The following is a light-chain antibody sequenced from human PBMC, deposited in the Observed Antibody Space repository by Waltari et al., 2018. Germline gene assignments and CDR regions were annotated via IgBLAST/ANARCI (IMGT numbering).Light chain of an antibody. CDR3: AVWDDILTAWV. J-gene: IGLJ3*02. Sequence: QAVLPQPPSVSGTPGQRVTISCSGSSYNIRRRHVYWYQQFPGTAPKLLLYRDNQRPSGVPDRFSGSRSGTSAALAIGALRSVDEADYYCAVWDDILTAWVFGGGTKLTVL. CDR1: SYNIRRRH. V-gene: IGLV1-47*01. CDR2: RDN.